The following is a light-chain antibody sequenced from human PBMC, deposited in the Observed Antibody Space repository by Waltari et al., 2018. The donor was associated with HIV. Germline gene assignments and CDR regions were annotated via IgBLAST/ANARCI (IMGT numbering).Light chain of an antibody. CDR2: DAS. CDR1: QDISNF. V-gene: IGKV1-33*01. CDR3: QHYGNLSLT. Sequence: DIQMTQSPSSLSASVGDRVTIPCQASQDISNFLNWYQQRPGKAPKLLIYDASNLETGGPSRLSGSGSGTDCTFTINTVQPEDIATYYWQHYGNLSLTFGGGTKVEI. J-gene: IGKJ4*01.